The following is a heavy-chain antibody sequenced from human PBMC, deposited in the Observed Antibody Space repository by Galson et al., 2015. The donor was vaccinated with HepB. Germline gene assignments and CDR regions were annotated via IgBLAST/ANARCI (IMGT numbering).Heavy chain of an antibody. J-gene: IGHJ4*02. CDR3: ASALIAVAGNIRDY. CDR2: ISWNSGSI. CDR1: GFTFDDYA. Sequence: SLRLSCAASGFTFDDYAMHWVRQAPGKGLEWVSGISWNSGSIGYADSVKGRFTISRDNAKNSLYLQMNSLRAEDTALYYCASALIAVAGNIRDYWGQGTLVTVSS. D-gene: IGHD6-19*01. V-gene: IGHV3-9*01.